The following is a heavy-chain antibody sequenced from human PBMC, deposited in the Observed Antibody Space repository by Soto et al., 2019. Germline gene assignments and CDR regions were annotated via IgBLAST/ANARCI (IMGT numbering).Heavy chain of an antibody. CDR2: IIPIFHTA. V-gene: IGHV1-69*13. CDR1: GDTFNSYA. CDR3: ARVGYCNTTSCLFYYYHHDMDV. D-gene: IGHD2-2*01. Sequence: SVKVSCKASGDTFNSYAISWVRRAPGQGLEWMGGIIPIFHTANYAQKFQARVTMTADESARTAYMELSGLRSEDTAVYYCARVGYCNTTSCLFYYYHHDMDVWGQGTTVTVSS. J-gene: IGHJ6*02.